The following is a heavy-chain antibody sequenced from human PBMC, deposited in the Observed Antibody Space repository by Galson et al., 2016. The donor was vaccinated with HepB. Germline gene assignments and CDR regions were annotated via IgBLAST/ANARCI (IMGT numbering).Heavy chain of an antibody. CDR2: INSDGSST. Sequence: SLRLSCAASGFTFSSYWMHWVRQAPGKGLVWVSRINSDGSSTSYADSVKGRFTISRDNAKNTLYLQMNSLRAEDTAVYYCARRMATITPFDYWGQGTLVTVSS. V-gene: IGHV3-74*01. CDR1: GFTFSSYW. J-gene: IGHJ4*02. CDR3: ARRMATITPFDY. D-gene: IGHD5-24*01.